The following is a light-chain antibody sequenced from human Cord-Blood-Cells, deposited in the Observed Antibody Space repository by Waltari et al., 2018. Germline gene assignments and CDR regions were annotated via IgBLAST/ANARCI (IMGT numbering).Light chain of an antibody. CDR3: QQYGSSPT. CDR2: GAS. CDR1: QSVSSSY. Sequence: EIVLTQSPGTLSLSPGERATLSCRASQSVSSSYLAWYQQKPGQAPGLLIYGASSRATGIPDRFSGSGYGTDFTLTISRLEPEDFAVYYCQQYGSSPTFGQGTRLEIK. V-gene: IGKV3-20*01. J-gene: IGKJ5*01.